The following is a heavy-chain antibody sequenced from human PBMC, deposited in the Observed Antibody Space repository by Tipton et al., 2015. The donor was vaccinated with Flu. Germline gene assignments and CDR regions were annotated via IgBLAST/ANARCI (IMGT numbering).Heavy chain of an antibody. V-gene: IGHV3-23*01. Sequence: SLRLSCAASGFTFDYYGMHWVRQAPGRGLQWVSSISGSGAYTYYADSVKGRFTISRDNSKNTLYLQMNSLRAEDTAVYYCAKNAGYCSSISCYRPFDYWGQGILVTVSS. CDR1: GFTFDYYG. CDR3: AKNAGYCSSISCYRPFDY. D-gene: IGHD2-2*01. CDR2: ISGSGAYT. J-gene: IGHJ4*02.